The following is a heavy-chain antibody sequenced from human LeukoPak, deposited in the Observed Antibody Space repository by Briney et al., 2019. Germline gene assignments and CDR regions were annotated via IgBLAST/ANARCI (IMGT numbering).Heavy chain of an antibody. CDR3: AKETGIILVRGAADY. CDR2: TSGSGGNP. D-gene: IGHD3-10*01. CDR1: GFAFSSYA. Sequence: GGSLRLSCAASGFAFSSYAMSWVRQAPGKGLEWVSVTSGSGGNPYYADSVKGRFTISRDNSKNTLYLHMNSLRAEDTALYYCAKETGIILVRGAADYWGQGTLVTVSS. J-gene: IGHJ4*02. V-gene: IGHV3-23*01.